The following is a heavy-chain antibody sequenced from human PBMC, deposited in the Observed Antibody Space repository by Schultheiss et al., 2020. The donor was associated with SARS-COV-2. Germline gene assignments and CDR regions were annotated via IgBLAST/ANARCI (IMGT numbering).Heavy chain of an antibody. Sequence: ASVKVSCKASGYTFTGYYMHWVRQAPGQGLEWMGWISAYNGNTNYAQKLQGRVTMTTDTSTSTAYMELSRLRSEDTAVYYCARVDTAMPNYYYYGMDVWGQGTTVTVAS. CDR3: ARVDTAMPNYYYYGMDV. V-gene: IGHV1-18*04. J-gene: IGHJ6*02. CDR1: GYTFTGYY. D-gene: IGHD5-18*01. CDR2: ISAYNGNT.